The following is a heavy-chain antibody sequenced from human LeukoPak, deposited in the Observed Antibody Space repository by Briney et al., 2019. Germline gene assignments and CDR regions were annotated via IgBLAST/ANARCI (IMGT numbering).Heavy chain of an antibody. V-gene: IGHV3-23*01. Sequence: PGGSLRLSCAASGFTFSSYAMTWVRQAPGKGLEWVSAISGSGGSTYYADSVKGRFTISRDNSKNTLYLQMDSLRAEDTAVYYCAKAPTSTSLNWFDPWSQGTLVTVSS. CDR3: AKAPTSTSLNWFDP. CDR1: GFTFSSYA. CDR2: ISGSGGST. J-gene: IGHJ5*02. D-gene: IGHD2-2*01.